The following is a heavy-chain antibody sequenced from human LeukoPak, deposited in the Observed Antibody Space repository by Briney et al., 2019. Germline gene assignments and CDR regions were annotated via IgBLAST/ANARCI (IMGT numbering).Heavy chain of an antibody. D-gene: IGHD3-22*01. CDR1: GGSIGSHY. J-gene: IGHJ3*02. CDR3: ARDYYDSRGEAFDI. V-gene: IGHV4-59*11. CDR2: VYYSGTT. Sequence: SETLSLTCTVSGGSIGSHYWSWIRQPPGKGLEWVGYVYYSGTTNYNPSLKSRVTISVDTSKNQFSLKLSSVTAADTAVYYCARDYYDSRGEAFDIWGLGTMVTVSS.